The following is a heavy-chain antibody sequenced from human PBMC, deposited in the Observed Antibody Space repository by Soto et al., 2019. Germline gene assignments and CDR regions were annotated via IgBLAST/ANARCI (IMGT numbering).Heavy chain of an antibody. CDR1: GGSISNEDW. CDR3: ARGNVNYDFWNAWSLDP. Sequence: QVQLQESGPGLMKPSGTLSLTCAVSGGSISNEDWWSWVRQPPGKGLEWIGEIYETGTTNYSPSLKNRVTISVDKSNNQVSLRLSSVTAADTAVYYCARGNVNYDFWNAWSLDPWGQGTLVTVSS. V-gene: IGHV4-4*02. J-gene: IGHJ5*02. D-gene: IGHD3-3*01. CDR2: IYETGTT.